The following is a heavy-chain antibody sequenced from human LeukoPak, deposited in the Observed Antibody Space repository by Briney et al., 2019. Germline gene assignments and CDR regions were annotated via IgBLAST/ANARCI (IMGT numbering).Heavy chain of an antibody. J-gene: IGHJ4*02. CDR3: ARSASYGIFDY. V-gene: IGHV1-69*13. D-gene: IGHD1-14*01. CDR2: IIPIFGTA. CDR1: RGTFRSYA. Sequence: SVNVSCKASRGTFRSYAIIGVGQATGQGLEWMGGIIPIFGTANYAQKFQGRVTITADESTSTAYMELSSLRSEDTAVYYCARSASYGIFDYWGQGTLVTVSS.